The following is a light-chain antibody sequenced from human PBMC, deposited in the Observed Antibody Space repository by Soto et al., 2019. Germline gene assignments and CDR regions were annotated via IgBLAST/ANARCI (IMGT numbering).Light chain of an antibody. J-gene: IGKJ4*01. V-gene: IGKV3-11*01. CDR3: QQANSFPLT. CDR2: GAS. CDR1: QSVTTR. Sequence: IVLTQSPGTLSLSPGERVTLSCRASQSVTTRLAWYQHKPGQAPTLLMSGASNRASGVPVRFSGSGSGTDFTLTISSLQPEDFATYHCQQANSFPLTFGGGTKV.